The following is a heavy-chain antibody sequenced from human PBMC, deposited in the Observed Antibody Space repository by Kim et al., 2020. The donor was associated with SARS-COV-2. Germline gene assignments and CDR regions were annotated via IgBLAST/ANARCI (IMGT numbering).Heavy chain of an antibody. Sequence: ASVKVSYKASGYTFTTYTMHWVRQAPGQRLEWMGWINAGNGNPEYSQKFQGRVTITRDTSASTAYMELSSLRSEDTAVYYCARGYYFDSSGTLDYWGQGT. CDR1: GYTFTTYT. J-gene: IGHJ4*02. D-gene: IGHD3-22*01. CDR2: INAGNGNP. V-gene: IGHV1-3*01. CDR3: ARGYYFDSSGTLDY.